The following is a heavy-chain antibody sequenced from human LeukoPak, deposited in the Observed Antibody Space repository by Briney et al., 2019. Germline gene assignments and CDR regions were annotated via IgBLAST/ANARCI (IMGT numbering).Heavy chain of an antibody. V-gene: IGHV4-34*01. CDR3: ARGRTNHLHWLYLAHWFDP. CDR1: GGSFSGYY. Sequence: SETLSLTCAVYGGSFSGYYWSWIRQPPGKGLEWIGEINHSGSTNYNPSLKSRVTISVDTSKNQFSLKLSSVTAADTAVYYCARGRTNHLHWLYLAHWFDPWGQGTLVTVSS. J-gene: IGHJ5*02. CDR2: INHSGST. D-gene: IGHD3-9*01.